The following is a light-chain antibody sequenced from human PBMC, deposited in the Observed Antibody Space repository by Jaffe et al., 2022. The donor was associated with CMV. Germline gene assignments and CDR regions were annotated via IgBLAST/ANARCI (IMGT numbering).Light chain of an antibody. J-gene: IGKJ1*01. CDR1: QSVSSN. V-gene: IGKV3-15*01. CDR2: GAS. Sequence: ETVMTQSPVTLSVSPGERATLSCRASQSVSSNLAWYQQKPGQPPRLLIYGASTRATGIPARFSGSGSGTEFTLTISSLQSEDFAVYYCQQYYNWPPWTFGQGTKVEVK. CDR3: QQYYNWPPWT.